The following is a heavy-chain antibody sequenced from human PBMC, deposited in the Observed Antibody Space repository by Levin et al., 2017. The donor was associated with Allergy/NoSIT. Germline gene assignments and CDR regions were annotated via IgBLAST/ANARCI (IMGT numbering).Heavy chain of an antibody. J-gene: IGHJ1*01. CDR1: GDSVSSGSHK. V-gene: IGHV4-61*01. Sequence: PSETLSLTCTVSGDSVSSGSHKWSWIRQPPGKGPEWIGSLDNSGITNYNPSLKSRVTISVDTSKNQFSLKLTSVTPADTAVYYCAREVGTTGGAEYFKYWGQGTLVTVSS. CDR2: LDNSGIT. D-gene: IGHD1-26*01. CDR3: AREVGTTGGAEYFKY.